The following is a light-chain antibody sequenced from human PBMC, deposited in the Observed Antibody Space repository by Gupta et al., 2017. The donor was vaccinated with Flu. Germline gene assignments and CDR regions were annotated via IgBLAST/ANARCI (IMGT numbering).Light chain of an antibody. CDR3: QQYHRGPHI. CDR2: WAS. J-gene: IGKJ2*01. V-gene: IGKV4-1*01. Sequence: DIVMNQSPESLAVSLGGRATINCKSSQSVFNSGNNENYLAWYQHKPGQPPKLLIYWASTRHSGVPDRFSGSGSGTDFTLTISSRQAEDVAVYYCQQYHRGPHIFGQGTKLEIK. CDR1: QSVFNSGNNENY.